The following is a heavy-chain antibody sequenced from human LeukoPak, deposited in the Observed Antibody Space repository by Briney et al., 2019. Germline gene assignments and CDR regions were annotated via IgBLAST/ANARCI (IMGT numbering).Heavy chain of an antibody. D-gene: IGHD6-19*01. CDR2: ISYDGRNK. Sequence: GGSLRLSCAASGFTFSSYAMHWVRQAPGKGLEWVAVISYDGRNKYYADSVKGRFTISRDNSKNTLYLQMNSLRAEDTAVYYCARDESSGWYEGGAFDIWGQGTMVTVSS. V-gene: IGHV3-30*04. J-gene: IGHJ3*02. CDR3: ARDESSGWYEGGAFDI. CDR1: GFTFSSYA.